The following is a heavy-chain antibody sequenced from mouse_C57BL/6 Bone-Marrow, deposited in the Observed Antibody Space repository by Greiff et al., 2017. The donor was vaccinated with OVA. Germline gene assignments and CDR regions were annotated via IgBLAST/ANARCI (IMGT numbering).Heavy chain of an antibody. V-gene: IGHV2-2*01. J-gene: IGHJ2*01. CDR1: GFSLTSYG. D-gene: IGHD1-1*01. Sequence: VMLVESGPGLVQPSQSLSITCTVSGFSLTSYGVHWVRQSPGKGLEWLGVIWSGGSTDYNAAFISRLSISKDNSKSQVFFKMNSLQADDTAIYYCARNGKRITTVVASYYFDYWGQGTTLTVSS. CDR2: IWSGGST. CDR3: ARNGKRITTVVASYYFDY.